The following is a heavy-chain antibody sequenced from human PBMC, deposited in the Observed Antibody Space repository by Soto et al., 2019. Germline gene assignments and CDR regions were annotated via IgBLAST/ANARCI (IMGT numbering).Heavy chain of an antibody. CDR3: AGTRGSSWLGTNDY. D-gene: IGHD3-10*01. CDR1: GLSLSNPRMS. J-gene: IGHJ4*01. V-gene: IGHV2-26*01. CDR2: IFSNDAK. Sequence: SGPTLVNPTETLTLTCTVSGLSLSNPRMSVSWIRQPPGKALEWLAHIFSNDAKSHSSSLRSRLTISKDTSKSQVVLTMTNMDPVDTATYFCAGTRGSSWLGTNDYWGQGTLVTVSS.